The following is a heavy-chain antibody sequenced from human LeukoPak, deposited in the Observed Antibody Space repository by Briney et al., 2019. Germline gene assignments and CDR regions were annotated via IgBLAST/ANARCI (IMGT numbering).Heavy chain of an antibody. Sequence: SETLSLTCSVSGGSLKSYYWSWIRQPPGKGLEWIGYIYYSGSTNYNPSLKSRVTISVDTSKNQFSLKLSSVTAADTAVYYCARDYYDSSGYSFDAFDIWGQGTMVTVSS. D-gene: IGHD3-22*01. CDR3: ARDYYDSSGYSFDAFDI. J-gene: IGHJ3*02. CDR2: IYYSGST. CDR1: GGSLKSYY. V-gene: IGHV4-59*01.